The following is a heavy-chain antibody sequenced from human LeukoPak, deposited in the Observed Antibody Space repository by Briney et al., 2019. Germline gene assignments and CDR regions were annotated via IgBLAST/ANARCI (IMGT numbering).Heavy chain of an antibody. CDR1: GFTFSSYW. J-gene: IGHJ3*02. Sequence: GGSLRLSCAASGFTFSSYWMSWVRQAPGKGLEWVANIKQDGSEKYYVDSVKGRSTISRDNAKNSLYLQMNSLRAEDTALYYCAKDTPRIAVTNAFDIWGQGTMVTVSS. D-gene: IGHD6-19*01. CDR3: AKDTPRIAVTNAFDI. V-gene: IGHV3-7*03. CDR2: IKQDGSEK.